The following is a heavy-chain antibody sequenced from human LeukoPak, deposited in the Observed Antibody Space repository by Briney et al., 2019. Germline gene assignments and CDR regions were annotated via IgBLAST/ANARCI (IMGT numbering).Heavy chain of an antibody. CDR2: IGYGGDT. CDR1: GFTFGDYA. V-gene: IGHV3-64*01. CDR3: ARVGGSGSFGS. J-gene: IGHJ4*02. Sequence: GGSLRLSCTASGFTFGDYAMSWVRQAPGKGLEYVSAIGYGGDTYYANSVKGRFTISRDISKNTLYLQMGSLRPEDMAVYYCARVGGSGSFGSWGQGTLVSVSS. D-gene: IGHD6-19*01.